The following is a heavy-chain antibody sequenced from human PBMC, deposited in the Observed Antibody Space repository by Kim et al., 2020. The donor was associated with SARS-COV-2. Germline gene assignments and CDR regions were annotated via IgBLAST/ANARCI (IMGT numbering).Heavy chain of an antibody. Sequence: SNKYYADSVKGRFTISRDNSKNTLYLQMNSLRAEDTAVYYCAKGKEARGYWGQGTLVTVSS. CDR3: AKGKEARGY. J-gene: IGHJ4*02. CDR2: SNK. V-gene: IGHV3-30*02.